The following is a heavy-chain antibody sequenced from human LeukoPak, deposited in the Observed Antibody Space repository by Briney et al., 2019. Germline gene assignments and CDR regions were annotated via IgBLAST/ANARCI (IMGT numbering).Heavy chain of an antibody. V-gene: IGHV3-23*01. Sequence: GGSLRLSCAASGFTFSSYAMSWVRQAPGKGLEWVSGISGSDGSTNYADSVKGRFTISRENSKNTLYLQMNSLRAEDTAVYYCARFALKTPPTDWGQGTLVTVSS. CDR1: GFTFSSYA. CDR2: ISGSDGST. J-gene: IGHJ4*02. CDR3: ARFALKTPPTD.